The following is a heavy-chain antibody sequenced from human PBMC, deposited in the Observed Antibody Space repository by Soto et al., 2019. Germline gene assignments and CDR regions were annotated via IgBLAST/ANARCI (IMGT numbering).Heavy chain of an antibody. V-gene: IGHV4-39*01. J-gene: IGHJ5*01. CDR2: VYYNENT. CDR3: ARRERYYGSPGWFDP. CDR1: GASINNFANY. D-gene: IGHD3-10*01. Sequence: SETLSLTCSVSGASINNFANYWGWIRQPPGKGLEWIGTVYYNENTYYNPSLKSRVAISVDTAKNQFYLNLRSVTAADTAIYFCARRERYYGSPGWFDPWGQGTMVTV.